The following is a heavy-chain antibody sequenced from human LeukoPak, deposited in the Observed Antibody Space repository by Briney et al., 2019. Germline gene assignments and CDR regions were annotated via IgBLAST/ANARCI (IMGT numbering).Heavy chain of an antibody. D-gene: IGHD3-3*01. Sequence: SQTLSLTCTVSGASISSGDYYWSWIRQPPGKGLEWIGYIYYSGSTYYNPSLKSRLTISVDTSKNQFSLKLTFVTAADTAVYYCARWAIFGVAWGQGTLVTVSS. V-gene: IGHV4-30-4*08. J-gene: IGHJ5*02. CDR2: IYYSGST. CDR3: ARWAIFGVA. CDR1: GASISSGDYY.